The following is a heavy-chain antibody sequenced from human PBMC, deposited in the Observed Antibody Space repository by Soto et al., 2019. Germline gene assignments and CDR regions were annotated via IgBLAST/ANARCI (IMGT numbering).Heavy chain of an antibody. J-gene: IGHJ4*02. CDR2: ISYDGSNK. D-gene: IGHD5-18*01. Sequence: QVQLVESGGGVVQPGRSLRLSCAASGFTFSSYGMHWVRQAPGKGLEWVAVISYDGSNKYYADSVKGRFTISRDNSKNTLYLQMNSLRAEDTAVYYCAKTKVLGTAMVNFDYWGQGTLVTVSS. CDR3: AKTKVLGTAMVNFDY. CDR1: GFTFSSYG. V-gene: IGHV3-30*18.